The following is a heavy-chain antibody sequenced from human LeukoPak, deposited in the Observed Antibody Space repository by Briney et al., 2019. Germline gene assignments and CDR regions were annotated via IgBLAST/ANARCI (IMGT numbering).Heavy chain of an antibody. J-gene: IGHJ3*02. Sequence: PSQTLSLTCTVSGGSISSGDYYWSWIRQPPGKGLEWIGYIYYSGSTYYNPSLKSRVTISVDTSKNQFSLKLSSVTAADTAVYYCATGLIAVDTAMVDAFDIWGQGTMVTVSS. V-gene: IGHV4-30-4*08. CDR1: GGSISSGDYY. D-gene: IGHD5-18*01. CDR2: IYYSGST. CDR3: ATGLIAVDTAMVDAFDI.